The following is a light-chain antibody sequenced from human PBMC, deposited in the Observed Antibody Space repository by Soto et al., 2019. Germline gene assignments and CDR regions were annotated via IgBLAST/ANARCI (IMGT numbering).Light chain of an antibody. Sequence: EIVMTQSPGTLSLSPGERATLSCRASQSVSNNYLAWYQQKPGQAPGLLIYDASSRATGIPDRFSGGGSGTDFTLTISRLEPEDFAVYYCQQFSSYPLTFGGGTKVDIK. V-gene: IGKV3-20*01. CDR1: QSVSNNY. J-gene: IGKJ4*01. CDR3: QQFSSYPLT. CDR2: DAS.